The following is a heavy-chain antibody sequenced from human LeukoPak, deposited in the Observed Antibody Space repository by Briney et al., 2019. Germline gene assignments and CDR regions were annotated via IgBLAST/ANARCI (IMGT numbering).Heavy chain of an antibody. CDR1: GGTFSSYA. CDR2: INPNSGGT. Sequence: ASVKVSCKASGGTFSSYAISWVRQAPGQGLEWMGWINPNSGGTNYAQKFQGRVTMTRDTSISTAYMELSRLRSDDTAVYYCASTNYDFWNYYGMDVWGQGTTVTVSS. J-gene: IGHJ6*02. CDR3: ASTNYDFWNYYGMDV. V-gene: IGHV1-2*02. D-gene: IGHD3-3*01.